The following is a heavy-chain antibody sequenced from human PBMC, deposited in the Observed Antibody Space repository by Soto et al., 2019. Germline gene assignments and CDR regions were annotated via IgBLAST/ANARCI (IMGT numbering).Heavy chain of an antibody. Sequence: EVQLVQSGGGLVQPVGSLKLSCAASGCTFSGSTVHWVRQASGEGLQWVGRIRSKANDYATTYIASVKGRFTISRDDSRNRAYLQMSDLKTEDTAVYYCTGGYCTGGTCYSGYFQHWGQGALVTVFS. D-gene: IGHD2-15*01. CDR3: TGGYCTGGTCYSGYFQH. V-gene: IGHV3-73*02. CDR1: GCTFSGST. CDR2: IRSKANDYAT. J-gene: IGHJ1*01.